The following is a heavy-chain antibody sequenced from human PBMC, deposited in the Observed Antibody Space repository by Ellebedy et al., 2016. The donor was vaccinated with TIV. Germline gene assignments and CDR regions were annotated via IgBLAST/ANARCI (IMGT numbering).Heavy chain of an antibody. CDR2: INNNGDI. D-gene: IGHD7-27*01. CDR1: GDSISSSTYS. V-gene: IGHV4-39*06. Sequence: MPGGSLRLSCTVSGDSISSSTYSWGWLRQPPGQGLEWIGSINNNGDIYYNPSLKSRVTISVDTSKNHFPLKVTSVTAADTAVYDCARGLGYFDYWGQGTLVTVSS. CDR3: ARGLGYFDY. J-gene: IGHJ4*02.